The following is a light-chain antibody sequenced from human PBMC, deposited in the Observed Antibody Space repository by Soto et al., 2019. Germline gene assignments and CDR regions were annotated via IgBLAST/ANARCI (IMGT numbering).Light chain of an antibody. CDR2: GAS. J-gene: IGKJ2*01. CDR3: QQRSNWPPYT. V-gene: IGKV3-11*01. CDR1: QSVSSS. Sequence: EIVSTQSPATLSLSPGERATLSCRASQSVSSSLAWYQQKPGQAPRLLIYGASNRATGIPARFSGSGSGTDFALTISSLEPEDFAVYYCQQRSNWPPYTFGQGTKLEIK.